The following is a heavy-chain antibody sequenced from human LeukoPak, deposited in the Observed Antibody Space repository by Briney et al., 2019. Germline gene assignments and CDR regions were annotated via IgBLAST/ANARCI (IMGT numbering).Heavy chain of an antibody. J-gene: IGHJ6*04. Sequence: PGGSLRLSCVGSGFTFSSYTINWVRQAPGKGLEWVSYISSSGSTIYYADSVKGRFTISRDNAKNSLYLQMNSLRAEDTTVYYCAELGITMIGGVWGKGTTVTISS. CDR1: GFTFSSYT. CDR3: AELGITMIGGV. V-gene: IGHV3-48*03. D-gene: IGHD3-10*02. CDR2: ISSSGSTI.